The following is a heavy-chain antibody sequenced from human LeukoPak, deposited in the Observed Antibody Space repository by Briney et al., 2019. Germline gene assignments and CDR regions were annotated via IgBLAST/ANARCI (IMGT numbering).Heavy chain of an antibody. V-gene: IGHV3-9*01. CDR2: ISWNSGSI. Sequence: GRSLRLSCVASGFTFDDYAMHWVRQAPGKGLEWVSGISWNSGSIGYADSVKGRFTISRDNAKNPLYLQMNSLRAEDTALYYCAKDTYCSGGSCYSYFDYWGQGTLVTVSS. J-gene: IGHJ4*02. CDR1: GFTFDDYA. CDR3: AKDTYCSGGSCYSYFDY. D-gene: IGHD2-15*01.